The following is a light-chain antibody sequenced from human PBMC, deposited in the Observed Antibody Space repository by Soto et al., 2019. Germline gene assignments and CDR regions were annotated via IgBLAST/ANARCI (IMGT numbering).Light chain of an antibody. V-gene: IGLV2-14*01. J-gene: IGLJ1*01. CDR3: SSYTSSSTLEV. Sequence: QSVLTQPASVSGSPGQSITISCTGTSSDVGGYNYVSWYQQHPGKAPKLKIYDVSNRPSGVSNRFSGSKSGNTASLSISGLQAEDEADYYCSSYTSSSTLEVFGTGTRSPS. CDR1: SSDVGGYNY. CDR2: DVS.